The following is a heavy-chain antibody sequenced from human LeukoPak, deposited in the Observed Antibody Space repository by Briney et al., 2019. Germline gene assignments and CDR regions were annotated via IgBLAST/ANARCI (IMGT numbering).Heavy chain of an antibody. Sequence: GGSLRLSCAASGFTFSPYTMNWVRQAPGKGLEWVSSISGSSSFIYYADSVKGRITISRDNARNSVFPQMNSLRAEDTAVYYCARDAGRIAAAGHFDYRGQGTLVSVSS. D-gene: IGHD6-13*01. J-gene: IGHJ4*02. CDR1: GFTFSPYT. CDR2: ISGSSSFI. CDR3: ARDAGRIAAAGHFDY. V-gene: IGHV3-21*01.